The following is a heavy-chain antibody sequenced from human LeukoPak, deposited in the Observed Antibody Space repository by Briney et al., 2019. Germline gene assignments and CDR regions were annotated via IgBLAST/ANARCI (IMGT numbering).Heavy chain of an antibody. D-gene: IGHD2-2*01. CDR3: ARDGTSTDDY. CDR2: ISGNNDNP. J-gene: IGHJ4*02. V-gene: IGHV1-18*01. CDR1: GYTFSNFG. Sequence: ASVNFSCKTSGYTFSNFGINWVRQAPGQGLEWMAWISGNNDNPNYGQKFQGRFTVTTDSSTSTAYMDLRNLRSDDTAVYYCARDGTSTDDYWGQGTLVTVSS.